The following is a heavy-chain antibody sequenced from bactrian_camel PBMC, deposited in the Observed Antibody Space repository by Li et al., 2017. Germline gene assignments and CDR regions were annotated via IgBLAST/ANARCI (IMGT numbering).Heavy chain of an antibody. D-gene: IGHD6*01. Sequence: QVQLVESGGGSVQAGGSLRLSCTASGYIFTDCGMGWYRQAAGKRREWVSSINVDGSKTYAASVKGRFTVSKDKAKATVTLQMNSLKPEDTAMYFCKTTMAYGGSTACLHYEGQGTQVTVS. V-gene: IGHV3S53*01. J-gene: IGHJ4*01. CDR2: INVDGSK. CDR1: GYIFTDCG.